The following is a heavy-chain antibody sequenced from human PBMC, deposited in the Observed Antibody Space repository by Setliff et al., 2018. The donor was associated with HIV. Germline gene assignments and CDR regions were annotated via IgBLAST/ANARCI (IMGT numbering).Heavy chain of an antibody. CDR1: GFTFSTFP. J-gene: IGHJ4*02. V-gene: IGHV3-30*04. Sequence: GGSLRLSCAASGFTFSTFPMHWLRQAPGKELEWVAVISSDGNDKYNADSVNGRFTISRDNSENTLYLQMTGLRSEDTAVYYCARVTSDSSGYYWGYYFDYWGQGTRVTVS. D-gene: IGHD3-22*01. CDR3: ARVTSDSSGYYWGYYFDY. CDR2: ISSDGNDK.